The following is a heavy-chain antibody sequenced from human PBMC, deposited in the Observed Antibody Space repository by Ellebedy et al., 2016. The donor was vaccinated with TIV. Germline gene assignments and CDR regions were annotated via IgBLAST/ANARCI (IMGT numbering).Heavy chain of an antibody. J-gene: IGHJ4*02. CDR3: ARDRGERGLLSFFDL. CDR2: ISGSRQSI. D-gene: IGHD3-10*01. CDR1: GFMFKNFS. Sequence: GESLKTSCTASGFMFKNFSLNWVRHAPGKGLEWVASISGSRQSIHYAESVRGRFTISRDNARNCLSLQMDSLRAEDTAVYYCARDRGERGLLSFFDLWGQGTLVTVST. V-gene: IGHV3-21*01.